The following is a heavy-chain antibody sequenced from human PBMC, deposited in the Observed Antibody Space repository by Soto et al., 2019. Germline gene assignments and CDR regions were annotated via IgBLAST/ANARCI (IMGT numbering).Heavy chain of an antibody. D-gene: IGHD2-2*01. J-gene: IGHJ5*02. CDR2: IYYSGST. CDR1: GGSISSGGYY. Sequence: SETLSLTCPASGGSISSGGYYWSWIRQHPGKGLEWIGYIYYSGSTYYNPSLKSRVTISVDTSKNQFSLKLSSVTAADTAVYYCARNIVVVPAGTYNWFDPWGQGTLVTVSS. V-gene: IGHV4-31*03. CDR3: ARNIVVVPAGTYNWFDP.